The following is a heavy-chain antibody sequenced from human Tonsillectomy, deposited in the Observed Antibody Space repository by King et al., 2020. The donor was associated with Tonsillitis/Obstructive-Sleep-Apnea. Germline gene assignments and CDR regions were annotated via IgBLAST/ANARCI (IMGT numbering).Heavy chain of an antibody. Sequence: DVQLVESGVEVKKPGESLRISCKGSGYSFTSYWISWVRQMPGKGLEWMGRIDPIDSYTNYSPSFQGHVTISADKSISTAYLQWSSLKASDTAMYYCARGGILSAGAPDFWGQGTLVTVSS. CDR1: GYSFTSYW. D-gene: IGHD6-13*01. CDR3: ARGGILSAGAPDF. V-gene: IGHV5-10-1*01. J-gene: IGHJ4*02. CDR2: IDPIDSYT.